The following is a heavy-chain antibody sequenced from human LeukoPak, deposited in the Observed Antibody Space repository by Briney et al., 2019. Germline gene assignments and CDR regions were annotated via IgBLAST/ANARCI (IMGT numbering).Heavy chain of an antibody. CDR2: ISGSGGST. J-gene: IGHJ4*02. CDR1: GFTFSSYA. Sequence: GRSLRLSCAASGFTFSSYAMSWVRQAPGKGLEWVSAISGSGGSTYYADSVKGRFTISRDNSKNTLYLQMNSLRAEDTAVYYCASPITSGWHAGFDYWGQGTLVTVSS. D-gene: IGHD6-19*01. V-gene: IGHV3-23*01. CDR3: ASPITSGWHAGFDY.